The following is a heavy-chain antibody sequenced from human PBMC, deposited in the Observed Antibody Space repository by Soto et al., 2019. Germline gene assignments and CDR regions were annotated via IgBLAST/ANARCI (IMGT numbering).Heavy chain of an antibody. V-gene: IGHV3-33*01. Sequence: QVQLVESGGGVVQPGRSLRLSCAASGFTFSSYGVHWVRQAPGKGLEWVAVIWYDGSNKYYADSVKGRFTISRDNSKNRLYLQMNSLRAEDTAVYYCARSGEWLRLGWFDPWGQGTLVTVSS. D-gene: IGHD6-19*01. CDR2: IWYDGSNK. CDR3: ARSGEWLRLGWFDP. CDR1: GFTFSSYG. J-gene: IGHJ5*02.